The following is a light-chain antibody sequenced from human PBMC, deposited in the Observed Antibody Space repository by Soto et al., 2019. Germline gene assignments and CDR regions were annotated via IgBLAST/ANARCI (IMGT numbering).Light chain of an antibody. Sequence: EIVMTQSPATLSLSPGQSATLSCRASQTVTGSFIAWYQQNPGQAPRLLMYATSSRAAGIPARFSGSGSGTEFTLTISSLQSEDFAVYYCQQYNNWPRAFGQGTKVDIK. V-gene: IGKV3D-15*01. CDR2: ATS. J-gene: IGKJ1*01. CDR1: QTVTGS. CDR3: QQYNNWPRA.